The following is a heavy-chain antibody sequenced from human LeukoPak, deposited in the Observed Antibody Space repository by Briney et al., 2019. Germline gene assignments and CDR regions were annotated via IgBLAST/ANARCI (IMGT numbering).Heavy chain of an antibody. CDR1: GFTFNSYG. J-gene: IGHJ4*02. CDR3: AKDRISTYSYGDY. CDR2: IRYDGTNK. V-gene: IGHV3-30*02. D-gene: IGHD5-18*01. Sequence: GGSLRLSCAAPGFTFNSYGMHWVRQAPGMGLEWVSFIRYDGTNKYYADSVRGRFTISRDNSKNTLYLHMNSLRAEDTAVYYCAKDRISTYSYGDYWGQGTLVTVSS.